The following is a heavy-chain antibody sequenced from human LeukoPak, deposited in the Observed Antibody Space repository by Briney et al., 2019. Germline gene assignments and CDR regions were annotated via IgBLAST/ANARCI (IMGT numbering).Heavy chain of an antibody. J-gene: IGHJ4*02. V-gene: IGHV4-39*01. CDR3: AGHHPRNTVDF. CDR1: GPPISSGYYY. CDR2: IYSSGIT. Sequence: PSETLSLTCTVSGPPISSGYYYWGWIRQAPGKGLEWIASIYSSGITYYNPSLKSRVTISLDTSKNQFSLKLSSVTAADTAVYYCAGHHPRNTVDFWGQGTLVTVSS. D-gene: IGHD2/OR15-2a*01.